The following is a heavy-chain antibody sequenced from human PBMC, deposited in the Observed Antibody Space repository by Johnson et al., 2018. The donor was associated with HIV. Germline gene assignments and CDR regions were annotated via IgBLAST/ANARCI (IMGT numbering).Heavy chain of an antibody. V-gene: IGHV3-74*03. Sequence: VQLVESGGGLVQPGGSLRLSCAASGFIFRNYWMYWVRQAPGKGLVWVARIYSDGSDTAYADSVTGRFTISRDNAKKTLYLQMNSLRAEDTAVYYCASDWGSRHAFDIWGQGTMVTVSS. CDR1: GFIFRNYW. CDR2: IYSDGSDT. J-gene: IGHJ3*02. CDR3: ASDWGSRHAFDI. D-gene: IGHD7-27*01.